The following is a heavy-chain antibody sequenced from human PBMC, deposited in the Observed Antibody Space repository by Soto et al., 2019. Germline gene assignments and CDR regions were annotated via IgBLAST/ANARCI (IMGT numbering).Heavy chain of an antibody. J-gene: IGHJ4*02. CDR2: IIPIFGTA. CDR3: ARGLYYDYVWGSYLLAYFDY. V-gene: IGHV1-69*06. CDR1: GGTFSSYA. Sequence: QVQLVQSGAEVKKPGSSVKVSCKASGGTFSSYAISWVRQAPGQGFEWMGGIIPIFGTANYAQKFQGRVTITADKSTSTAYMELSSLRSEDTAVYYCARGLYYDYVWGSYLLAYFDYWGQGTLVTVSS. D-gene: IGHD3-16*02.